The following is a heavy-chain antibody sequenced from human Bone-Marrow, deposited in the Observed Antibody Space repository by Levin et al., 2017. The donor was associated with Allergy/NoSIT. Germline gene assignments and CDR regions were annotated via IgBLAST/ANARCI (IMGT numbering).Heavy chain of an antibody. V-gene: IGHV1-69*13. J-gene: IGHJ5*02. CDR1: GGTFSSYA. Sequence: SVKVSCKASGGTFSSYAISWVRQAPGQGLEWMGGIIPIFGTANYAQKFQGRVTITADESTSTAYMELSSLRSEDTAVYYCAREAHVNSGYDVVGVNWFDPWGQGTLVTVSS. D-gene: IGHD5-12*01. CDR3: AREAHVNSGYDVVGVNWFDP. CDR2: IIPIFGTA.